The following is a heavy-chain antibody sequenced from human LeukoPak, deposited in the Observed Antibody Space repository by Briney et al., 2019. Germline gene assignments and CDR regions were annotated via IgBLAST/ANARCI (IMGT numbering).Heavy chain of an antibody. J-gene: IGHJ4*02. CDR3: ARRHYYDSSGYVDYFDY. CDR2: IYYSGST. CDR1: GGSTSSYY. Sequence: SETLSLTCTVSGGSTSSYYWSWIRQPLGKGLEWIGYIYYSGSTNYNPSLKSRVTISVDTSKNQFSLKLSSVTAADTAVYYCARRHYYDSSGYVDYFDYWGREPWSPSPQ. V-gene: IGHV4-59*08. D-gene: IGHD3-22*01.